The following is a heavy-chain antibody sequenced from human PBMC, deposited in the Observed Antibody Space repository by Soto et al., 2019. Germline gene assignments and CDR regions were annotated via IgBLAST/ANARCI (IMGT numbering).Heavy chain of an antibody. Sequence: QVQLQESGPGLVKPSETLSLTCAVSGASISSNNWWSWVRQPPGKGLEWIGEIYHSGSTNYNPSLKSRVTIPVDKSKNQFSLKLSSVTAADTAVYYCARDEAQDYYYGMDVWGQGTTVTVSS. V-gene: IGHV4-4*02. CDR3: ARDEAQDYYYGMDV. CDR1: GASISSNNW. CDR2: IYHSGST. J-gene: IGHJ6*02.